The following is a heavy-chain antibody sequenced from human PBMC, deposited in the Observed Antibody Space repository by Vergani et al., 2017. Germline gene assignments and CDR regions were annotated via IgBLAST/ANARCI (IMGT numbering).Heavy chain of an antibody. CDR3: ARAYHDSSGYFHYMDV. CDR1: GYTFTGYY. D-gene: IGHD3-22*01. V-gene: IGHV1-2*02. CDR2: INPNSGGT. Sequence: QVQLVQSGAEVKKPGASVKVSCKASGYTFTGYYMHWVRQAPGQGLEWMGWINPNSGGTNYAQKFQGRVTMTRDTSISTAYMERSRLRSDDTAVYYCARAYHDSSGYFHYMDVWGKGTTVTVSS. J-gene: IGHJ6*03.